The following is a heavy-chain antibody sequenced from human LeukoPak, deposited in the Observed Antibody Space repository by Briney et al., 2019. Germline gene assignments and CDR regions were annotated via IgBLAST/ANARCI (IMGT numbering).Heavy chain of an antibody. J-gene: IGHJ4*02. D-gene: IGHD5-24*01. CDR2: IIPILGIA. V-gene: IGHV1-69*04. Sequence: SVKVSCKASGGTFSSYAISWVRQAPGHGLGWMGRIIPILGIANYAQKFQGRVTITADKSTSTAYMELSSLRSEDTAVYYCARDSEMAPFDYWGQGTLVTVSS. CDR3: ARDSEMAPFDY. CDR1: GGTFSSYA.